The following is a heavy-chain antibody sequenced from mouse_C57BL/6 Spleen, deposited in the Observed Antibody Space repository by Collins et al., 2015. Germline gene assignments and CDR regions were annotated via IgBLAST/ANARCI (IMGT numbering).Heavy chain of an antibody. CDR3: ARDYRGYYAMDY. D-gene: IGHD5-5*01. Sequence: QVTLKESGPGILQSSQTLSLTCSFSGFSLSTSGMGVNWIRQPSGKGLEWLAHIYWDDDKRYNPSLKSRLTISEDSSRNQVFLKITSVDAADTATYYCARDYRGYYAMDYWGQGTSVTVSS. CDR2: IYWDDDK. V-gene: IGHV8-12*01. CDR1: GFSLSTSGMG. J-gene: IGHJ4*01.